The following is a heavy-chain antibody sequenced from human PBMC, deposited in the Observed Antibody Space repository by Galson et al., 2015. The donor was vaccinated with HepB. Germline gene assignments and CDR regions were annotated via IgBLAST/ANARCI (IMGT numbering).Heavy chain of an antibody. D-gene: IGHD3-22*01. J-gene: IGHJ5*02. V-gene: IGHV5-10-1*01. CDR3: ARYLIDYYYDSSGYYYGWFDP. CDR1: GSSFTSYW. Sequence: QSGAEVKKPGESLRISCKGSGSSFTSYWISWVRQMPGKGLEWMGRIDPSDSYTNYSPSFQGHVTISADKSISTAYLQWSSLKASDTAMYYCARYLIDYYYDSSGYYYGWFDPWGQGTLVTVSS. CDR2: IDPSDSYT.